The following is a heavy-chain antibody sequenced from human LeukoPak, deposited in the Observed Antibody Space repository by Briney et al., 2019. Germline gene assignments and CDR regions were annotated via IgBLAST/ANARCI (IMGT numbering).Heavy chain of an antibody. V-gene: IGHV3-48*01. Sequence: PGGSLRLSCAASGFTFSSYSMNWVRQAPGKGLEWVSYISSSSSTIYYADSVKGRFTISRDNAKNSLYLQMNSLRAEDTAVYYCARDPAVAGTPRYYYYMDVWGKGTTVTVSS. CDR1: GFTFSSYS. D-gene: IGHD6-19*01. CDR2: ISSSSSTI. CDR3: ARDPAVAGTPRYYYYMDV. J-gene: IGHJ6*03.